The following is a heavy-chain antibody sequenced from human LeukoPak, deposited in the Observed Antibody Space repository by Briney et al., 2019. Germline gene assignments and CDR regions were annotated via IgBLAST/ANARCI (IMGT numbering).Heavy chain of an antibody. CDR1: GFTFSSYG. CDR3: AKSASYSSSWLDY. CDR2: ISYDGSNK. Sequence: PGGPLRLSCAASGFTFSSYGMHWVRQAPGKGLEWVAVISYDGSNKYYADSVKGRFTISRDNSKNTLYLQMNSLRAEDTAVYYCAKSASYSSSWLDYWGQGTLVTVSS. J-gene: IGHJ4*02. V-gene: IGHV3-30*18. D-gene: IGHD6-13*01.